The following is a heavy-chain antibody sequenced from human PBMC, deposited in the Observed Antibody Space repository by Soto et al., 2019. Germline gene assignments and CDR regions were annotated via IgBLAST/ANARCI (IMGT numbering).Heavy chain of an antibody. CDR3: AKDRGGFAGGWEYFDY. Sequence: EMQLLESGGGLVQPGGSLRLSCAASGFTFSSFAMSWVRQAPGKGLDWVSAISGSGGSTYSADSVKGRFTISRDNSKNTLYLQMNALSAEDTAFYYCAKDRGGFAGGWEYFDYWGQGALVTVSS. CDR1: GFTFSSFA. CDR2: ISGSGGST. D-gene: IGHD6-19*01. V-gene: IGHV3-23*01. J-gene: IGHJ4*02.